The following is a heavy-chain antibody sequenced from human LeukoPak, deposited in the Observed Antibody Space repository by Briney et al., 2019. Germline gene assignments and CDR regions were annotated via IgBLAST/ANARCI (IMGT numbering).Heavy chain of an antibody. CDR2: ISGSGGST. V-gene: IGHV3-23*01. CDR3: AKDAYYYGSGSYSY. Sequence: GGSLRLSCAASGFTFSSYAMSWVRQAPGRGLEWVSAISGSGGSTYYADSVKGRFTISRDNSKNTLYLQMNSLRAEDTAVYYCAKDAYYYGSGSYSYWGQGTLVTVSS. J-gene: IGHJ4*02. D-gene: IGHD3-10*01. CDR1: GFTFSSYA.